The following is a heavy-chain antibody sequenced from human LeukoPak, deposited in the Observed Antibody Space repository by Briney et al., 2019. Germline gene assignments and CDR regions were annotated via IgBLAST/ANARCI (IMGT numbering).Heavy chain of an antibody. CDR3: ARSEISGYDAVYYFDY. CDR2: INPNSGGT. D-gene: IGHD5-12*01. CDR1: GYTFTGYY. J-gene: IGHJ4*02. Sequence: ASVKVSCKASGYTFTGYYMHWVRQAPGQGLEWMGWINPNSGGTNYAQKFQGRVTMTRDTSISTAYMELSRLRSDDTAVYYCARSEISGYDAVYYFDYWGQGTLVTVSS. V-gene: IGHV1-2*02.